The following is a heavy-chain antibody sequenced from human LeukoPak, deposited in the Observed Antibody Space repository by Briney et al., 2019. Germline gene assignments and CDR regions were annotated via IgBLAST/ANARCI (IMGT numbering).Heavy chain of an antibody. CDR3: AKGLPSNTYYYDSSGYSGFDY. V-gene: IGHV3-33*06. CDR1: GFTFSSYG. J-gene: IGHJ4*02. CDR2: IWYDGSNK. Sequence: PGGSLRLSCAASGFTFSSYGMHWVRQAPGKGLEWVAVIWYDGSNKYYADSVKGRFTISRDNSKNTLYLQMNGLRAEDTAVYYCAKGLPSNTYYYDSSGYSGFDYWGQGTLVTVSS. D-gene: IGHD3-22*01.